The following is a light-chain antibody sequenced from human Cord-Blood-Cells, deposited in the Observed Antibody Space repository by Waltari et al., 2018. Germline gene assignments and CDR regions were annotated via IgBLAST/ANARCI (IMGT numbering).Light chain of an antibody. CDR3: CSYAGSSTWV. V-gene: IGLV2-23*01. CDR1: SSDVGSYNL. Sequence: QSDLTQPASVSGSPGQSITISCTGTSSDVGSYNLFSWYQQHPGKAPKLMVYEGSKLPSGVSNLFSGSKSGNTASLTISGLQADDEADYYCCSYAGSSTWVFGGGTKLTVL. J-gene: IGLJ3*02. CDR2: EGS.